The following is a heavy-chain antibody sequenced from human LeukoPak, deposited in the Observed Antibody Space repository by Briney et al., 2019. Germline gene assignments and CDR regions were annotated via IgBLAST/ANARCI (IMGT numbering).Heavy chain of an antibody. CDR2: ISAYNGNT. Sequence: ASVKVSCKASGYTFTSYGISWVRQAPGQGLEWMGWISAYNGNTNYAQKLQGRVTMTTDTSTCTAYMELRSLRSDDTAVYYCARDCNRSTHRYCSGGSPRAPNPQNWFDPWGQGTLVTVSS. CDR1: GYTFTSYG. J-gene: IGHJ5*02. CDR3: ARDCNRSTHRYCSGGSPRAPNPQNWFDP. V-gene: IGHV1-18*01. D-gene: IGHD2-15*01.